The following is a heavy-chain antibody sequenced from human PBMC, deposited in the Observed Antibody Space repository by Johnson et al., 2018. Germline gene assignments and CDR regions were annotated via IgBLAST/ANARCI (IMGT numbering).Heavy chain of an antibody. V-gene: IGHV3-33*01. D-gene: IGHD2-21*02. J-gene: IGHJ3*01. CDR1: GFTFSRHG. Sequence: QVQLVQSGGGVVQPGRSLRLSCVASGFTFSRHGMHWIRQAPGKGLEWVAVIWYDGSKEYYVESVKGRFTISRDNSKNTLHLQMNSLRAEDTASYYCARFTGGDWVGTFDVWGQGTMVTVSS. CDR2: IWYDGSKE. CDR3: ARFTGGDWVGTFDV.